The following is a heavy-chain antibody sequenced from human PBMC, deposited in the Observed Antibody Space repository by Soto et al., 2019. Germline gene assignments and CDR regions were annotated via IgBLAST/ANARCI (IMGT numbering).Heavy chain of an antibody. J-gene: IGHJ6*02. CDR2: IKSKTDGGTT. CDR3: TTEGITMVRGVIQFEYYYYGMDV. V-gene: IGHV3-15*07. D-gene: IGHD3-10*01. CDR1: GFTFSNAW. Sequence: GGSLRLSCAASGFTFSNAWMNWVRQAPGKGLEWVGRIKSKTDGGTTDYAAPVKGRFTISRDDSKNTLYLQMNSLKTEDTAMYYCTTEGITMVRGVIQFEYYYYGMDVWGQGTTVTVSS.